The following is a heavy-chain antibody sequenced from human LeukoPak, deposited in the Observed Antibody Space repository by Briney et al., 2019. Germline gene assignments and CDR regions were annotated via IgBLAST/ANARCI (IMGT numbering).Heavy chain of an antibody. V-gene: IGHV3-74*01. Sequence: PGGSLRLSCAASGFTFSTYWMHWVRQVPGKGLVWDSRINSDGSTTNYADSVKGRFTISRDNAKNTLYLQMNSLRAEDTAVYYCARYLIAAAGTGWFDPWGQGTLVTVSS. D-gene: IGHD6-13*01. J-gene: IGHJ5*02. CDR1: GFTFSTYW. CDR3: ARYLIAAAGTGWFDP. CDR2: INSDGSTT.